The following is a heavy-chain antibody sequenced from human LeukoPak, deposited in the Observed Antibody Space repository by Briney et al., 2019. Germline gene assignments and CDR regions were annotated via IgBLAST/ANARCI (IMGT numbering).Heavy chain of an antibody. D-gene: IGHD3-22*01. V-gene: IGHV1-18*01. Sequence: ASVKVSCKASGYTFTSYGISWVRQAPGQGLEWMGWISAYNGNTNYAQKLQGRVTMTTDTSTSTAYMELSSLRSEDTAVYYCARDRPQYDSSGYDPYYYYYMDVWGKGTTVTVSS. CDR3: ARDRPQYDSSGYDPYYYYYMDV. CDR2: ISAYNGNT. J-gene: IGHJ6*03. CDR1: GYTFTSYG.